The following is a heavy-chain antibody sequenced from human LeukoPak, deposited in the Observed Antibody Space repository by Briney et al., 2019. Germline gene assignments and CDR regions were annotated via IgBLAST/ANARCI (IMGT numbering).Heavy chain of an antibody. Sequence: GGSLRLSCAASGFTFSSYSMNWVRQAPGKGLEWVSSISSSSSYIYYADSVKGRFTISRDNAKNSLYLQMNSLRAEDTAVYCCARGWSYCSSTSCPFDYWGQGTLVTVSS. CDR1: GFTFSSYS. J-gene: IGHJ4*02. V-gene: IGHV3-21*01. D-gene: IGHD2-2*01. CDR3: ARGWSYCSSTSCPFDY. CDR2: ISSSSSYI.